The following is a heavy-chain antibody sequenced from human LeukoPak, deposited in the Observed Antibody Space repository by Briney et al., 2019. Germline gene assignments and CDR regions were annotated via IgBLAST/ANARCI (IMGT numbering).Heavy chain of an antibody. CDR2: VHTTGSL. V-gene: IGHV4-61*02. CDR1: GGSITSDVHY. J-gene: IGHJ2*01. Sequence: SETLSLTCTVSGGSITSDVHYWNWIRQSAEKGLEWIGRVHTTGSLDYNPSLKSRVTISIDTSSNHFSLMIDSVTTTDTAVYYCARGTKSPRTTVLTSFWYFDLWAVAPWSLSLQ. CDR3: ARGTKSPRTTVLTSFWYFDL. D-gene: IGHD4-17*01.